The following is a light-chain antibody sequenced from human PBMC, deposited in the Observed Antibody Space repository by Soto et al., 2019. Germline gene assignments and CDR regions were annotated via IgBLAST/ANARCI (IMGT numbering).Light chain of an antibody. CDR1: QDINSY. V-gene: IGKV1D-16*01. J-gene: IGKJ4*01. CDR3: QQYNIYPLN. CDR2: AAS. Sequence: DVQMTQSPSSLSASVGDRVTITCRASQDINSYLSWYQQKPGNAPKSLIYAASSLQTGVPSRFSGSESGTDFTLTISNLQPEDSATYYCQQYNIYPLNFGGGTQVEIK.